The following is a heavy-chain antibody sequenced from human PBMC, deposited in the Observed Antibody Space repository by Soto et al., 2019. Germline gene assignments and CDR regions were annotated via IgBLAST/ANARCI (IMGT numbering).Heavy chain of an antibody. Sequence: PGESLKISCKGSGYSFTSYWIGWVRQMPGKGLEWMGIIYPGDSDTRYSPSFQGQVTISADKSISTAYLQWSSLKASDTAMYYCARLFYGYDSLVEGYYYYMDVWGKGTTVTVSS. D-gene: IGHD5-12*01. CDR3: ARLFYGYDSLVEGYYYYMDV. CDR2: IYPGDSDT. CDR1: GYSFTSYW. V-gene: IGHV5-51*01. J-gene: IGHJ6*03.